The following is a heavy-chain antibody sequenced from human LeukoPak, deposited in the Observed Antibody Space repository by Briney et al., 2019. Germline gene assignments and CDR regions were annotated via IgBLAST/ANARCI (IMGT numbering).Heavy chain of an antibody. Sequence: SVKVSCTASGGTFSTYAINWVRQAPGQGLEWMGGIIPIFGTANYAQKFQGRVTITADESTTTAYMDLSSLRSEDTAVYYCARRAPTLDGSNLYYFDYWGQGTLVTVSS. D-gene: IGHD5-24*01. J-gene: IGHJ4*02. V-gene: IGHV1-69*01. CDR2: IIPIFGTA. CDR3: ARRAPTLDGSNLYYFDY. CDR1: GGTFSTYA.